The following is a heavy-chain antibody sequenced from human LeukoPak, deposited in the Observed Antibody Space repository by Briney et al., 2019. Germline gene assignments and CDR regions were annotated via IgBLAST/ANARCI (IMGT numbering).Heavy chain of an antibody. J-gene: IGHJ4*02. CDR1: GYTFTSYD. CDR2: MNPNSGNT. V-gene: IGHV1-8*01. D-gene: IGHD3-10*01. Sequence: ASVKVSCKASGYTFTSYDIKWVRQATGQGLEWMGWMNPNSGNTGYAQKFQGRVTMTRNTSISTAYMELSSLRSEDTAVYYCARALRITMVRGVIGHWGQGTLVTVSS. CDR3: ARALRITMVRGVIGH.